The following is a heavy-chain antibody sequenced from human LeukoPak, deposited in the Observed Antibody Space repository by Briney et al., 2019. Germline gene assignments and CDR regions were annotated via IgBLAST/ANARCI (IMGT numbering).Heavy chain of an antibody. CDR1: GGSISSGGYY. CDR2: IYYTGST. CDR3: ARGIVVDFDY. Sequence: SETLSLTCTVSGGSISSGGYYWSWIRQPPGKGLEWIGVIYYTGSTNYNPSLKSRVIISVDTSKNQFSLKLSSVTAADTAVYYCARGIVVDFDYWGQGTLVTVSS. D-gene: IGHD1-26*01. V-gene: IGHV4-61*08. J-gene: IGHJ4*02.